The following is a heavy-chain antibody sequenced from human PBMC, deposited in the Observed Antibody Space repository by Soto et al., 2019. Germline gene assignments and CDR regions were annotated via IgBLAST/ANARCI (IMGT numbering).Heavy chain of an antibody. V-gene: IGHV3-30*18. D-gene: IGHD6-19*01. CDR1: GFTFSSYG. J-gene: IGHJ6*02. CDR3: AKDIGSRWFGMDV. Sequence: SLRLSCAASGFTFSSYGMHWVRQAPGKGLEWVAVISYDGSNKYYADSVKGRFTISRDNSKNTLYLQMNSLRAEDTAVYYCAKDIGSRWFGMDVWGQGTTVTVSS. CDR2: ISYDGSNK.